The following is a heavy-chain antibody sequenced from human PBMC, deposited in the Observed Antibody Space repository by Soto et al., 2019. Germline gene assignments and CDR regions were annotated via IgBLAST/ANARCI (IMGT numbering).Heavy chain of an antibody. J-gene: IGHJ6*02. V-gene: IGHV1-69*13. CDR2: IIPIFGTA. D-gene: IGHD6-6*01. CDR1: GGTFSSYA. CDR3: ARSPTSSSPGGYYYYYGMDV. Sequence: SVKVSCKASGGTFSSYAISWVRQAPGQGLEWMGGIIPIFGTANYAQKFQGRVTITADESTSTAYMELSSLRSEDTAVYYRARSPTSSSPGGYYYYYGMDVWGQGTTVTVSS.